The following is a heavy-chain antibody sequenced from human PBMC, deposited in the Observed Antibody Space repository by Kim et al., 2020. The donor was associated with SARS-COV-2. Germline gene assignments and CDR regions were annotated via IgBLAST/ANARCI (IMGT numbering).Heavy chain of an antibody. D-gene: IGHD2-15*01. Sequence: ASVKVSCKASGYTFTSYYMHWVRQAPGQGLEWMGIINPSGGSTSYAQKFQGRVTMTRDTSTSTVYMELSSLRSEDTAVYYCARDLEPCRYCSGGSCYLSGVFPYYYGMDVWGQGTTVTVSS. J-gene: IGHJ6*02. CDR2: INPSGGST. CDR1: GYTFTSYY. CDR3: ARDLEPCRYCSGGSCYLSGVFPYYYGMDV. V-gene: IGHV1-46*01.